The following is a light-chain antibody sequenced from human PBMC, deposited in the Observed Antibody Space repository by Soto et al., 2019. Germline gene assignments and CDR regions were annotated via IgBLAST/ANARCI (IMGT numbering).Light chain of an antibody. CDR2: GAS. Sequence: VVTQSPATLSVFPGETATLSCMASQSVSSDLAWYQQRPGQAPRLLIYGASTRATGIPARFRGSGSGTEFSLTISSLQSEDVATYYCQQYNTWHPKMAFGRGTKVEIK. CDR1: QSVSSD. V-gene: IGKV3-15*01. CDR3: QQYNTWHPKMA. J-gene: IGKJ1*01.